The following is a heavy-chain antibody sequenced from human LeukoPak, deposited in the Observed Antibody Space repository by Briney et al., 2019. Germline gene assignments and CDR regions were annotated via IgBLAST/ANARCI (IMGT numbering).Heavy chain of an antibody. J-gene: IGHJ3*02. V-gene: IGHV4-61*02. CDR2: IYTSGST. CDR1: GGSISSGSYY. Sequence: SETLSLTCTVSGGSISSGSYYWSWIRQPAGKGREWIGRIYTSGSTNYNPSLKSRVTISVDTSKNQFSLKLSSVTAADTAVHYCASPTYSLFGAFDIWGQGTMVTVSS. D-gene: IGHD3-16*02. CDR3: ASPTYSLFGAFDI.